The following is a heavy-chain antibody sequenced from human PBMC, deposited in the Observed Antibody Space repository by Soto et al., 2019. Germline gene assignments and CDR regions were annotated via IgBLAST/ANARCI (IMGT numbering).Heavy chain of an antibody. CDR1: GGSISSFTYY. CDR3: ARRERYYGSPGWFDP. CDR2: VYYNENT. J-gene: IGHJ5*02. D-gene: IGHD3-10*01. Sequence: ETLSLTCSVSGGSISSFTYYWGWIRQPPGKGLEWIGTVYYNENTYYNPSLKSRVTITVDTAKNQFSLNLRSVTAADTAMYFRARRERYYGSPGWFDPWGPGTLVTVSS. V-gene: IGHV4-39*01.